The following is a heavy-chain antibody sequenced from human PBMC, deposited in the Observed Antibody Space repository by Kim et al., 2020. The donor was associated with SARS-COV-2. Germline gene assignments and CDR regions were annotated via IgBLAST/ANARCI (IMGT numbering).Heavy chain of an antibody. CDR3: ASLIAAAPRRGGNYYYYGMDV. CDR2: IYYSGST. D-gene: IGHD6-13*01. J-gene: IGHJ6*02. CDR1: GGSISSYY. V-gene: IGHV4-59*01. Sequence: SETLSLTCTVSGGSISSYYWSWIRQPPGKGLEWIGYIYYSGSTNYNPSLKSRVTISVDTSKNQFSLKLSSVTAADTAVYYCASLIAAAPRRGGNYYYYGMDVWGQGATVTVSS.